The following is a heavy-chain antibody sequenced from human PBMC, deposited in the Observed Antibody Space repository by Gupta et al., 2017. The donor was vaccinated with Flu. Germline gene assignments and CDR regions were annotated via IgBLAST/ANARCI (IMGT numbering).Heavy chain of an antibody. Sequence: FTFRSYGRHWVRQATGKGLEWVALRSDDGRNKYYADSVKGRVTISRDSSKNTLYLQMNSLRAEDTAVYYCAKDLDDGSLKYYYMDVWGKGTTVTVSS. D-gene: IGHD3-10*01. CDR1: FTFRSYG. CDR3: AKDLDDGSLKYYYMDV. J-gene: IGHJ6*03. V-gene: IGHV3-30*18. CDR2: RSDDGRNK.